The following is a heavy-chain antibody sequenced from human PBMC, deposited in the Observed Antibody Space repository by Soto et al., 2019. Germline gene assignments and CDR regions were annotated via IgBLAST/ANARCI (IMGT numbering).Heavy chain of an antibody. D-gene: IGHD3-10*01. CDR1: GYTFTSHS. CDR3: ARVITMLRGAKNYFDY. CDR2: INAGNGDT. V-gene: IGHV1-3*01. J-gene: IGHJ4*02. Sequence: GASVKVSCKASGYTFTSHSIHWVRQAPGQRLEWLGWINAGNGDTKYSQKFQGRVTITRDTSASTSYMEMSTLTSEDTALYYCARVITMLRGAKNYFDYWGQGTLVTVSS.